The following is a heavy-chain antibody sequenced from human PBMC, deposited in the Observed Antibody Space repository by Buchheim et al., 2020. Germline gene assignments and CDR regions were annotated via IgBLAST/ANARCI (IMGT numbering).Heavy chain of an antibody. CDR2: IWYVGSNK. CDR3: ARDRGEYSSSLYNWFDP. CDR1: GFTFSSYG. V-gene: IGHV3-33*01. D-gene: IGHD6-6*01. J-gene: IGHJ5*02. Sequence: QVQLVESGGGVVQPGKSLRLSCAASGFTFSSYGMHWVRQAPGKGLEWVAVIWYVGSNKYYADSVKGRFTISRDNSKNTLYLQMNSLRAEDTAVYYCARDRGEYSSSLYNWFDPWGQGTL.